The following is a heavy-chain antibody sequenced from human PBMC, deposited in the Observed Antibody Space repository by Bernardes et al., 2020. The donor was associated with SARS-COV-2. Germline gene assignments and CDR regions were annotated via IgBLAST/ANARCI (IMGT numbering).Heavy chain of an antibody. Sequence: SETLSLTCTVSGGSISSSSSYWVWIRQPPGKGLEWIGSIYYSGSTYYNPSLKSRATISGDTSKNQFSLKLSSVTAADTAVYYCARQVRQQLVRHQFDNWGQGTLVTVSS. CDR1: GGSISSSSSY. CDR2: IYYSGST. D-gene: IGHD6-13*01. J-gene: IGHJ4*02. V-gene: IGHV4-39*01. CDR3: ARQVRQQLVRHQFDN.